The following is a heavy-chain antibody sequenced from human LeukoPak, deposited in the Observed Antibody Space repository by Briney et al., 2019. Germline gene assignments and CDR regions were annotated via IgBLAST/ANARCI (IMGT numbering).Heavy chain of an antibody. CDR2: INHSGGT. Sequence: SETLSLTCAVYGGSFSGYYWSWIRQPPGKGLEWIGEINHSGGTNYNPSLKSRVTISVDTSKNQFSLKLSSVTAADTAVYYCASTAMTTVTTSWFDPWGQGTLVTVSS. CDR1: GGSFSGYY. V-gene: IGHV4-34*01. J-gene: IGHJ5*02. D-gene: IGHD4-17*01. CDR3: ASTAMTTVTTSWFDP.